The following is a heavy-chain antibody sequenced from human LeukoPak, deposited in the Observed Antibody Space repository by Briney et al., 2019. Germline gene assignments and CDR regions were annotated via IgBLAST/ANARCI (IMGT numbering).Heavy chain of an antibody. CDR2: ISYDGSNK. D-gene: IGHD2/OR15-2a*01. J-gene: IGHJ4*02. CDR3: ATPSRASLYYFDY. V-gene: IGHV3-30-3*01. CDR1: GFTFSSYA. Sequence: QTGGSLRLSCAASGFTFSSYAMHWVRQAPGKGLEWVAVISYDGSNKYYADSVKGRFTISRDNSKNTLYLQMNSLRAEDTAVYYCATPSRASLYYFDYWGQGTLVTVSS.